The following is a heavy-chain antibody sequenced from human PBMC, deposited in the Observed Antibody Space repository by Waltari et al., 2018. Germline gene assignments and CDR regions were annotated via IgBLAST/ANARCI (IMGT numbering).Heavy chain of an antibody. D-gene: IGHD3-10*01. CDR1: GYTFTSYD. CDR2: SNPNSGGT. Sequence: QVQLVQSGAEVKKPGASVKVSCKASGYTFTSYDINWVRQATGQGLEWMGRSNPNSGGTNDAQKFKGRVTMTRDTSISTAYMELSRLRSDDTAVYYCARDGSKSLWGRGTLVTVSS. V-gene: IGHV1-2*06. CDR3: ARDGSKSL. J-gene: IGHJ2*01.